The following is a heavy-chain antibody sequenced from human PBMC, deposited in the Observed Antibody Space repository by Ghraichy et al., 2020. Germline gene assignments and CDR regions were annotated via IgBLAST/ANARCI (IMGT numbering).Heavy chain of an antibody. V-gene: IGHV3-21*06. CDR2: ISGVSTYI. CDR3: ARGRDYDLLGRVPPFDP. J-gene: IGHJ5*02. Sequence: GGSLRLSCAASGFSLSFYNMNWVRQAPGKGLEWVSSISGVSTYIYYADSVKGRFTISGDNAKNSLYLQMNSLRAEDTAFYYCARGRDYDLLGRVPPFDPWGQGTLVTVSS. CDR1: GFSLSFYN. D-gene: IGHD4-17*01.